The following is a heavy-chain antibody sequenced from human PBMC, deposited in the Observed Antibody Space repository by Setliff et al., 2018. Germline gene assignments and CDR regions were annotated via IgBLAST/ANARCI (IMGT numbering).Heavy chain of an antibody. CDR3: ARGPSPTVTPSRLIYFNHMDV. J-gene: IGHJ6*03. CDR2: INPNSGGT. D-gene: IGHD4-17*01. Sequence: ASVKVSCKASGYTFTGYYMHWVRQAPGQGLEWMGWINPNSGGTNYAQKFQGRLTITADQSTTTVYMELSSLRFDDTALYYCARGPSPTVTPSRLIYFNHMDVWGTGTTGTVSS. V-gene: IGHV1-2*02. CDR1: GYTFTGYY.